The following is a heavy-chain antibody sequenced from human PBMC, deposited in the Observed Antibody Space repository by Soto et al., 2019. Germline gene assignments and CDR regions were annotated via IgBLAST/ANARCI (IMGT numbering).Heavy chain of an antibody. Sequence: SETLSLTCAVYGGSFSGYYWSWIRQPPGKGLEWIGEISHSGSTNYNPSLKSRVTISVDTSKNQFSLKLSSVTAADTAVYYCAEGYSLYGMDVWGQGTTVTVSS. V-gene: IGHV4-34*01. J-gene: IGHJ6*02. CDR2: ISHSGST. CDR3: AEGYSLYGMDV. CDR1: GGSFSGYY. D-gene: IGHD2-2*02.